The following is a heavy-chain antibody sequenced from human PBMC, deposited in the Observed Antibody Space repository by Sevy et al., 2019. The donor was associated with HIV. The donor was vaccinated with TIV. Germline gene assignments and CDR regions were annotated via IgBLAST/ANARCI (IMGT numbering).Heavy chain of an antibody. J-gene: IGHJ3*02. Sequence: GGSLRLSCAASGFTFSNTWMSWVRQAPGKGLELVGRIKSKNDGGTTDYAAPVMGRFTISRDDSKSTLYLRMNSLKIEDTAGYYCTTMGWHGGFDIWGQGTMVTVSS. V-gene: IGHV3-15*01. CDR2: IKSKNDGGTT. D-gene: IGHD4-17*01. CDR1: GFTFSNTW. CDR3: TTMGWHGGFDI.